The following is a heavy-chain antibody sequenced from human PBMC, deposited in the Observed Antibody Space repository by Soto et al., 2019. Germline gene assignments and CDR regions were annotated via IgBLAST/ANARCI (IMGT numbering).Heavy chain of an antibody. CDR1: GFSFITYS. Sequence: GGSLRLACEPSGFSFITYSMHWVRQAPGKGLEWVSSIGRRSDIYYADSVKGRSTISRDNAKNSVSLQMNSLRDEDTAVYYCAREETAWPLAYGLDVWGQGTTVTV. J-gene: IGHJ6*02. D-gene: IGHD2-21*02. CDR2: IGRRSDI. V-gene: IGHV3-21*01. CDR3: AREETAWPLAYGLDV.